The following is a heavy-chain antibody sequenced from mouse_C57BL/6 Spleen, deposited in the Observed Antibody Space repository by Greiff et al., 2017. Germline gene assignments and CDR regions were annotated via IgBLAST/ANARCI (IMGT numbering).Heavy chain of an antibody. V-gene: IGHV1-82*01. CDR3: ARYDYDY. CDR2: IYPGDGDT. J-gene: IGHJ2*01. D-gene: IGHD2-4*01. CDR1: GYAFSSSW. Sequence: VQLQESGPELVKPGASVKISCKASGYAFSSSWMNWVKQRPGKGLEWIGRIYPGDGDTNYNGKFKGKATLTADKSSSTACMQLSSLTSEDSAVYFCARYDYDYWGQGTTLTVSS.